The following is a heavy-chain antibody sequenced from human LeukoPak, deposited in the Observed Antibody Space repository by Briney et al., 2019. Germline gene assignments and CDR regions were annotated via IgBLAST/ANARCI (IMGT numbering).Heavy chain of an antibody. CDR1: GFTFSSYA. V-gene: IGHV3-23*01. CDR3: AKPFEYSSSSGFDY. CDR2: ISGSGGST. Sequence: GGSLRLSCAASGFTFSSYAMSWVRQAPGKGLEWVSAISGSGGSTYYADSVKGRSTISRDNSKNTLYLQMNSLRAEDTAVYYCAKPFEYSSSSGFDYWGQGTLVTVSS. J-gene: IGHJ4*02. D-gene: IGHD6-6*01.